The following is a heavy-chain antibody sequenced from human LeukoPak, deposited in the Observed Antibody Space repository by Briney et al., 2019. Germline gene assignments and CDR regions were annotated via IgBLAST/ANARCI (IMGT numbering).Heavy chain of an antibody. V-gene: IGHV4-4*07. J-gene: IGHJ4*02. Sequence: PSETLSLTCTVSGGSISSYYWSWIRQPAGKGLEWIGRIYTSGSTNYNPSLKSRVTMSVDTSKNQFFLNLTSVTAADTAVYYCARETGPTVFDYWGQGTLVSVSS. CDR2: IYTSGST. CDR3: ARETGPTVFDY. D-gene: IGHD4-17*01. CDR1: GGSISSYY.